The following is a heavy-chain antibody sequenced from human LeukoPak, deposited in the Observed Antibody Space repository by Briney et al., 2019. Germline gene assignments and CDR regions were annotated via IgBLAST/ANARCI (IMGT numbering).Heavy chain of an antibody. J-gene: IGHJ4*02. CDR2: MNPNSGNT. Sequence: ASVKVSCKASGYTFTSYDINWVRQATGQGLEWMGWMNPNSGNTGYAPKFQGRVTMTRNTSISTAYMELSSLRSEDTAVYYCARARVGYNTVNFDYWGQGTLVTVSS. V-gene: IGHV1-8*01. CDR1: GYTFTSYD. D-gene: IGHD5-24*01. CDR3: ARARVGYNTVNFDY.